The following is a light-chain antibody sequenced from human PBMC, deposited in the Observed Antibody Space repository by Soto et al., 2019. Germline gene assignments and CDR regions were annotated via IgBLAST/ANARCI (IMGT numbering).Light chain of an antibody. CDR1: QSVSSTY. CDR3: XXXXXXXXXX. V-gene: IGKV3-20*01. Sequence: EIVLTQSPGTLSLSPGERATLSCRASQSVSSTYLIWYQQKPGQAPRLLIYGASSRATGVPDRFSGGGSGTDFTLTISRLQSEDFAIYXXXXXXXXXXXXVXGGTKVDIK. CDR2: GAS. J-gene: IGKJ4*01.